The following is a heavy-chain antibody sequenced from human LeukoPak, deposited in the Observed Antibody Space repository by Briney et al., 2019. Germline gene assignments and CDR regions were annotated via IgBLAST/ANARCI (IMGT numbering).Heavy chain of an antibody. V-gene: IGHV3-21*01. CDR1: GLGFSSFS. J-gene: IGHJ4*02. D-gene: IGHD3-22*01. CDR2: ITLTTSYI. CDR3: ARLRRTSDSSGYYYYYDY. Sequence: GGSLRLSCAASGLGFSSFSFNWIRQAPGKGLEWVSSITLTTSYIYYADSVRGRFTISRENAKNSLYLQMNSLRAEDTAVYYCARLRRTSDSSGYYYYYDYWGQGTLVTVSS.